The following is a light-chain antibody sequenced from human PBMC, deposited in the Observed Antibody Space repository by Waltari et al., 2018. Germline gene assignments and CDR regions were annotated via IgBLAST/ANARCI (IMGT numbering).Light chain of an antibody. CDR2: AAS. CDR1: QSISRY. J-gene: IGKJ1*01. CDR3: QQSYSTPRT. V-gene: IGKV1-39*01. Sequence: DIQMTQSPSSLSASVGDRVTSTCRASQSISRYLHWYQQKPGKAPKLLIYAASSLQSGVTSRFSGSGSGTDFTLTISSLQPEDFATYYCQQSYSTPRTFGQGTKVEIK.